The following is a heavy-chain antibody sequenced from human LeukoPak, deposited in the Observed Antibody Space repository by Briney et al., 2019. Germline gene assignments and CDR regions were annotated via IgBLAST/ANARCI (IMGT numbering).Heavy chain of an antibody. CDR2: INYSGNT. CDR3: VREGRQDYVYFDY. Sequence: SETLSLTCTVSGGSISDYYWSWIRQPPGKGLEWIGYINYSGNTNYNPSLKSRVTISVDTSKNQFSLRLTSVTAADTAVFYCVREGRQDYVYFDYWGQGSLVTVSS. CDR1: GGSISDYY. D-gene: IGHD4-17*01. V-gene: IGHV4-59*01. J-gene: IGHJ4*02.